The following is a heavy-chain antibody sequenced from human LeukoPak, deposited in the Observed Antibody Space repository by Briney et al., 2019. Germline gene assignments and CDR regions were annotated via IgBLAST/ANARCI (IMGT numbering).Heavy chain of an antibody. CDR1: GYTFTDYF. D-gene: IGHD6-6*01. CDR3: ASGAIAARRGYYYYYMDV. V-gene: IGHV1-69*05. J-gene: IGHJ6*03. Sequence: SVKVSCKASGYTFTDYFIHWVRQAPGQGLEWMGGIIPIFGTANYAQKFQGRVTITTDESTSTAYMELSSLRSEDTAVYYCASGAIAARRGYYYYYMDVWGKGTTVTVSS. CDR2: IIPIFGTA.